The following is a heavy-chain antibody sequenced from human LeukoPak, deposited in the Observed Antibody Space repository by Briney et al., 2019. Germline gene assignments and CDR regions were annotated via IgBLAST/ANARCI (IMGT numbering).Heavy chain of an antibody. CDR3: ARVLFSSFEGTITPHEGPKTSRGRPIDY. D-gene: IGHD3-9*01. V-gene: IGHV1-18*01. Sequence: ASVKVSCKASRYTFTSYGGSWVRQAPGQGLEWVGWISAYNGNTNYTQKLQGRVTMTTDTYTNTAFMELRSLRSDDTAVYYCARVLFSSFEGTITPHEGPKTSRGRPIDYWGQGTLVTVSS. J-gene: IGHJ4*02. CDR2: ISAYNGNT. CDR1: RYTFTSYG.